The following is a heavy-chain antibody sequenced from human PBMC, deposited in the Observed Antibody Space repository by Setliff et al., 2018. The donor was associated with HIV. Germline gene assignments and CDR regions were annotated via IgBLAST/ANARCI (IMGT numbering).Heavy chain of an antibody. CDR3: ARGWKQWLVHWFDP. D-gene: IGHD6-19*01. Sequence: ASVKVSCKASGYSFTSYGISWVRQAPGQGLEWMGWISAYNGNTNTAQKFQGRVTMAIDTSTSAAYMELRSLRSDDTAVYYCARGWKQWLVHWFDPWGQGTLVTVSS. CDR1: GYSFTSYG. V-gene: IGHV1-18*01. J-gene: IGHJ5*02. CDR2: ISAYNGNT.